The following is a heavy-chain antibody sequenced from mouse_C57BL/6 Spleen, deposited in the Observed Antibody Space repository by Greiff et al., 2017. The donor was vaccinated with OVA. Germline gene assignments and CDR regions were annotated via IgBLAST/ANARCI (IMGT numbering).Heavy chain of an antibody. CDR3: ARDSIFDY. V-gene: IGHV1-76*01. D-gene: IGHD2-10*02. CDR2: IYPGSGNT. Sequence: QVQLQQSGAELVRPGASVKLSCKASGYTFTDYYINWVKQRPGQGLEWIARIYPGSGNTYYNEKFKGKATLTAEKSSSTAYMQLSSLTAEDSAVYFCARDSIFDYWGQGTTLTVSS. CDR1: GYTFTDYY. J-gene: IGHJ2*01.